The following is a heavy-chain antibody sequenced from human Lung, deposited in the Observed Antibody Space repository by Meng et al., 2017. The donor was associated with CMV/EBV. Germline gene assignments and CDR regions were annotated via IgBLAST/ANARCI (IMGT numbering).Heavy chain of an antibody. J-gene: IGHJ4*02. Sequence: ESXKISXAASGFTFSNAWMSWVRQAPGKGLEWVGRIKSKTDGGTTDYAAPVKGRFTISRDDSKNTLYLQMNSLKTEDTAVYYCTTGAGTMIVVYDYWGQGTLVTVSS. CDR3: TTGAGTMIVVYDY. CDR2: IKSKTDGGTT. V-gene: IGHV3-15*01. D-gene: IGHD3-22*01. CDR1: GFTFSNAW.